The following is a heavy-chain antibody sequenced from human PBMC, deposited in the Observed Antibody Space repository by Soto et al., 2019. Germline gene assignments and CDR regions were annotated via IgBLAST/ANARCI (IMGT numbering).Heavy chain of an antibody. CDR2: IYSSGST. Sequence: SETLSLTCTVSGGSISNYYWNWTRQSPGKGLEWIGYIYSSGSTHHNPSLQNRVTISIDTSKNQVSLKVNSVTAADTAVYYCARDHPHSYGVYYFDYWGQGTPVTVSS. CDR1: GGSISNYY. CDR3: ARDHPHSYGVYYFDY. J-gene: IGHJ4*02. V-gene: IGHV4-59*01. D-gene: IGHD5-18*01.